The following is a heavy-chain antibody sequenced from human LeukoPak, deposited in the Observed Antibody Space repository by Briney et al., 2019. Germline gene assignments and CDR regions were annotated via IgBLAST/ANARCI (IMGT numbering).Heavy chain of an antibody. CDR1: GFPFSSYA. Sequence: SGGSLRLSCSASGFPFSSYAMHWVRQAPGKGLEYVAAISRNGGSTYYADSVKGRFTISRDNSKSTLYLQMSSLRAEDTAVYLCVKDLRSDFMGVLSRYLSYWGQGTLVTVSS. CDR3: VKDLRSDFMGVLSRYLSY. V-gene: IGHV3-64D*09. D-gene: IGHD2/OR15-2a*01. J-gene: IGHJ4*02. CDR2: ISRNGGST.